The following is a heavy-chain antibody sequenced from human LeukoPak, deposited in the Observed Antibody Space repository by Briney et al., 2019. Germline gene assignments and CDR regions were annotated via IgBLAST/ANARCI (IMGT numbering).Heavy chain of an antibody. CDR1: GFSFNDYS. CDR3: AKSGAYGDYAMDV. Sequence: GGSLRLSCAASGFSFNDYSMNWVRQAPGKGLEWVSSISGRGSSIYYADSVKGRFTISRDNSKNTLYLQMNSLRAEDTAVYYCAKSGAYGDYAMDVWGQGTTVTVSS. V-gene: IGHV3-23*01. CDR2: ISGRGSSI. J-gene: IGHJ6*02. D-gene: IGHD4-17*01.